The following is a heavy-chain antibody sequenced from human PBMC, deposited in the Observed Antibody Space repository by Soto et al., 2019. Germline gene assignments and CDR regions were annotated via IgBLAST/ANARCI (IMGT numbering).Heavy chain of an antibody. CDR2: IWYDGSNK. Sequence: RLSCAASGFTFSSYGMHWVRQAPGKGLEWVAVIWYDGSNKYYADSVKGRFTISRDNSKNTLYLQMNSLRAEDTAVYYCARDRRVEGMDVWGQGTTVTVSS. CDR1: GFTFSSYG. D-gene: IGHD2-15*01. J-gene: IGHJ6*02. V-gene: IGHV3-33*01. CDR3: ARDRRVEGMDV.